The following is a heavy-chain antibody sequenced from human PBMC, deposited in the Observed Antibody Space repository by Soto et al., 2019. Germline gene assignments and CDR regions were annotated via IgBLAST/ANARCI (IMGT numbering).Heavy chain of an antibody. J-gene: IGHJ4*02. Sequence: SETLSLTCTVSGGSISSGGYYWSWIRQHPGKGLEWIGYIYYSGSTNYNPSLKSRVTISVDTSKNQFSLKLSSVTAADTAVYYCARRYGSSFDYWGQGTLVTVSS. CDR3: ARRYGSSFDY. D-gene: IGHD6-13*01. CDR1: GGSISSGGYY. CDR2: IYYSGST. V-gene: IGHV4-61*08.